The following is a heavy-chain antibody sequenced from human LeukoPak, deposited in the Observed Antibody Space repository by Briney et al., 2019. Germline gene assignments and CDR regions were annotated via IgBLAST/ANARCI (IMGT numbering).Heavy chain of an antibody. CDR3: ARQTVTLFDY. J-gene: IGHJ4*02. Sequence: SETLSLTCAVSGYSISSGYYWGWIRQPPGKGLEWIGSIYHSGSTYYNPSLKNRVTISVDTSKNQFSLKLSSVTAADTAVYYCARQTVTLFDYWGQGTLVTVSS. CDR2: IYHSGST. CDR1: GYSISSGYY. V-gene: IGHV4-38-2*01. D-gene: IGHD4-17*01.